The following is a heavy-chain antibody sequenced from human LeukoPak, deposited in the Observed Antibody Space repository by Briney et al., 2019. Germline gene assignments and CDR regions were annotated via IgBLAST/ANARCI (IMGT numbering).Heavy chain of an antibody. CDR1: GGTFSRLA. CDR3: ASPTSYLAGTGLHFFF. CDR2: IVPSFGTT. J-gene: IGHJ4*02. V-gene: IGHV1-69*06. D-gene: IGHD6-19*01. Sequence: ASVKLSCKASGGTFSRLAISWVRQAPGLGLEWMGRIVPSFGTTNYAQNFQGRVTIAADKSTSTAYMELSSLKSEDTAIYFCASPTSYLAGTGLHFFFRGQGALVTVSS.